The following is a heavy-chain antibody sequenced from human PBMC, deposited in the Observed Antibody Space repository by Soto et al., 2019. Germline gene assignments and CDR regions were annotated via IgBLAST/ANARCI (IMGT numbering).Heavy chain of an antibody. CDR1: GFNFITYS. CDR3: AKDRHYPRDYFHY. Sequence: PGGSLRLSCAASGFNFITYSLSWVRQAPGKGLEWVASISSSAVYIDYADSVKGRFTISRDNSKNTVFLHMDSLSAEDTAVYYCAKDRHYPRDYFHYWGQGTLVTVSS. D-gene: IGHD3-10*01. J-gene: IGHJ4*02. CDR2: ISSSAVYI. V-gene: IGHV3-21*04.